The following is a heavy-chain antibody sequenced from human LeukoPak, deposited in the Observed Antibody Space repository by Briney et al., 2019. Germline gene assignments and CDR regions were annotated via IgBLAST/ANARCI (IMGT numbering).Heavy chain of an antibody. V-gene: IGHV3-21*01. CDR3: ARDLIFPDYYDSSGP. J-gene: IGHJ5*02. Sequence: GGAPRLSFGASGFTFSSHSKNRGRQAPGKGVGWGSSISSSSSYIYYADSVKGRFTISRDNAKNSLYLQMNSLRAEDTAVYYCARDLIFPDYYDSSGPWGQGTLVTVSS. CDR1: GFTFSSHS. CDR2: ISSSSSYI. D-gene: IGHD3-22*01.